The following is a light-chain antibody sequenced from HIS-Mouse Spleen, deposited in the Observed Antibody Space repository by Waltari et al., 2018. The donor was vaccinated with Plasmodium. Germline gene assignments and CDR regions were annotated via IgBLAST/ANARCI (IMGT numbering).Light chain of an antibody. CDR1: QTVSSN. CDR2: GAS. Sequence: EIVVTQSPATLSVSPGERATLSCRASQTVSSNLSCYQQTPDQAPRLLIYGASTRATGIPARFSGSGSGTEFTPTISSMQSADFAVSYCQQYNNWHPYTFGQGTKLEIK. CDR3: QQYNNWHPYT. V-gene: IGKV3-15*01. J-gene: IGKJ2*01.